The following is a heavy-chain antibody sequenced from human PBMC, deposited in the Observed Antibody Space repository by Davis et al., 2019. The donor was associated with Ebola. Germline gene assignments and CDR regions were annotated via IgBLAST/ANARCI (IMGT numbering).Heavy chain of an antibody. CDR1: GHSFTSYW. J-gene: IGHJ4*02. D-gene: IGHD5-24*01. V-gene: IGHV5-10-1*01. CDR3: VRRWEEMTTKMTE. CDR2: IDPSDSYT. Sequence: GESLKISCKSSGHSFTSYWINWVRQMPGKGLEWMGRIDPSDSYTNYSPSFQGHVTISAAKSINTAYLQWSSLKASDSAVYYCVRRWEEMTTKMTEWGQGTLVTVSS.